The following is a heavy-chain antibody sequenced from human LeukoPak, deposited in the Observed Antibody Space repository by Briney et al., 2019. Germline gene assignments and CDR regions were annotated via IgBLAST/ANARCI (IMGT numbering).Heavy chain of an antibody. Sequence: ASVKVSCKASGYTFTSYGISWVPQAPGQGLEWMGWISAYNGNTNYAQKLQGRVTMTTDTSTSTAYMELRSLRSDDTAVYYCARDRDYCSSTSCYADNWFDPWGQGTLVTVSS. CDR3: ARDRDYCSSTSCYADNWFDP. V-gene: IGHV1-18*01. CDR1: GYTFTSYG. J-gene: IGHJ5*02. D-gene: IGHD2-2*01. CDR2: ISAYNGNT.